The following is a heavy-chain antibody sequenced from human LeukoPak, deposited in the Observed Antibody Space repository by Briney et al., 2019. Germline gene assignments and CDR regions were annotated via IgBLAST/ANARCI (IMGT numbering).Heavy chain of an antibody. Sequence: GGSLRLSCAASGFTFRSYWMSWVRQAPGKGLEWVAHIKQDGSEKYYVDSVKGRFTISRDNAKNSLHLQMNSLRAEDTAVYYCARDRATLDYWGQGTLVTVSS. J-gene: IGHJ4*02. CDR1: GFTFRSYW. V-gene: IGHV3-7*01. D-gene: IGHD2/OR15-2a*01. CDR3: ARDRATLDY. CDR2: IKQDGSEK.